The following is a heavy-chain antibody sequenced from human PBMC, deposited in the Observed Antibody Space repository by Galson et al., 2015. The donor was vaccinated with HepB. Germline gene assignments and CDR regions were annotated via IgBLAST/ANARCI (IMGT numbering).Heavy chain of an antibody. CDR2: ITAYNGNT. CDR1: GSTFTRFG. J-gene: IGHJ4*02. Sequence: SVKVSCKASGSTFTRFGISWVRQAPGQGLEWMGWITAYNGNTNYAQKLQGRVTMTTDTSTSTAYMELRSLRSDDTAVYYCAKDTALTVTTLGLDYWGQGTLVTGSS. V-gene: IGHV1-18*01. CDR3: AKDTALTVTTLGLDY. D-gene: IGHD4-17*01.